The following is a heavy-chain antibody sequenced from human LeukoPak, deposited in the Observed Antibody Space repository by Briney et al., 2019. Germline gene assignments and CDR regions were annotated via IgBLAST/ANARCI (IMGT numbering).Heavy chain of an antibody. J-gene: IGHJ6*02. CDR1: GGTFSSYA. CDR2: IIPILGIA. V-gene: IGHV1-69*10. Sequence: GASVKVSCKASGGTFSSYAISWVRQAPGQGLEWMGWIIPILGIANYAQKFQGRVTITADKSTSTAYMELSSLRSEDTAVYYCARTVAAYYDRDFWGQGPTVTVSS. CDR3: ARTVAAYYDRDF. D-gene: IGHD3-16*01.